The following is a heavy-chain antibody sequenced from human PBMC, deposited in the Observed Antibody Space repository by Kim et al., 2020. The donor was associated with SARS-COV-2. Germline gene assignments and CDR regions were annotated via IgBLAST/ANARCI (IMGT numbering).Heavy chain of an antibody. V-gene: IGHV1-46*01. Sequence: ASVKVSCKASGYTFTSYYMHWVRQAPGQGLEWMGIINPSGGSTSYAQKFQGRVTMTRDTSTSTVYMEPSSLRSEDTAVYYCARASGITMIVVVTAYGMDVWGQGTTVTVSS. J-gene: IGHJ6*02. D-gene: IGHD3-22*01. CDR1: GYTFTSYY. CDR3: ARASGITMIVVVTAYGMDV. CDR2: INPSGGST.